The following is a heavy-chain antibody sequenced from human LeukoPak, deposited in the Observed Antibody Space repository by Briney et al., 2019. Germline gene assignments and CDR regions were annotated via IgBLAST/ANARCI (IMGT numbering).Heavy chain of an antibody. J-gene: IGHJ5*02. D-gene: IGHD3-16*01. CDR2: INPSGGST. CDR1: GYTFTSYY. V-gene: IGHV1-46*01. CDR3: ARVIRPGRPAGGFDP. Sequence: ASVKVSCKASGYTFTSYYMHWVRQAPGQGLEWMGIINPSGGSTSYAQKFQGRVAMTRDMSTSTVYMELSSLRSEDTAVYYCARVIRPGRPAGGFDPWGQGTLVTVSS.